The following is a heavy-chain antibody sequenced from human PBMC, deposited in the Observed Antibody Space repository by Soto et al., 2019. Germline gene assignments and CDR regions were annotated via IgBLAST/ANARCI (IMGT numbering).Heavy chain of an antibody. CDR3: ARYFYGVAV. CDR1: GFTVSYYG. CDR2: IWHDGSNK. V-gene: IGHV3-33*01. D-gene: IGHD3-9*01. Sequence: QVQLVQSGGGVVQPGRSLRLSCAASGFTVSYYGMHWVRQAPGKGLEWVAVIWHDGSNKYYADSVKGRFTISRDDSKNTLYLQMNSLRAEDTAVYYCARYFYGVAVWGQGTTVTVS. J-gene: IGHJ6*02.